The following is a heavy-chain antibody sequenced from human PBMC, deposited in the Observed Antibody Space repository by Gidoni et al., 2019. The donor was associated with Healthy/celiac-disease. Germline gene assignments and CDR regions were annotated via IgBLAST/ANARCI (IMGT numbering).Heavy chain of an antibody. CDR2: INPNSGGT. CDR1: GYTFTGYY. CDR3: ARGPYYGDYVGSVDY. J-gene: IGHJ4*02. Sequence: QVQLVQSGAEVKKPGASVKVSCKASGYTFTGYYMHWVRQAPGQGLEWMGWINPNSGGTNYAQKFQGRVTMTRDTSISTAYMELSRLRSDDTAVYYCARGPYYGDYVGSVDYWGQGTLVTVSS. D-gene: IGHD4-17*01. V-gene: IGHV1-2*02.